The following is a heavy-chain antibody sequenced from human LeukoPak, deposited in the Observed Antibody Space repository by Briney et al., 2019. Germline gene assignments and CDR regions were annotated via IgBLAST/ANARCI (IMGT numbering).Heavy chain of an antibody. CDR1: GGSISSYY. CDR2: IYYSGST. Sequence: PSETLSLTCTVSGGSISSYYWSWIRQPPGKGLEWIGYIYYSGSTNYNPSLKSRVTISVDTSKNQFSLKLSSVTAADTAVYYCARDAHLYDFWSGYYLPGYYFDYWGQGTLVTVSS. CDR3: ARDAHLYDFWSGYYLPGYYFDY. D-gene: IGHD3-3*01. V-gene: IGHV4-59*01. J-gene: IGHJ4*02.